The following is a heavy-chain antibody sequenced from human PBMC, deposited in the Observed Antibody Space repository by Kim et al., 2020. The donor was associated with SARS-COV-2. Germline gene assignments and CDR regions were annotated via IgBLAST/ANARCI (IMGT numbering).Heavy chain of an antibody. CDR2: IIPIFGTA. CDR1: GGTFSSYA. Sequence: SVKVSCKASGGTFSSYAISWVRQAPGQGLEWMGGIIPIFGTANYAQKFQGRATITADESTSTAYMELSSLRSEDTAVYYCARGPRYSSGLFAFDIWGQGTMVTVSS. J-gene: IGHJ3*02. V-gene: IGHV1-69*13. CDR3: ARGPRYSSGLFAFDI. D-gene: IGHD6-19*01.